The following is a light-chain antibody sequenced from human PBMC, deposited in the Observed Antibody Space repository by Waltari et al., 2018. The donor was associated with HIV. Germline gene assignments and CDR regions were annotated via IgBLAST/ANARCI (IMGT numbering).Light chain of an antibody. J-gene: IGKJ3*01. V-gene: IGKV1-33*01. CDR2: DAS. CDR1: QDISNY. CDR3: QQYDNLP. Sequence: DIQMTQSPSSLSASVGDRVTITCQASQDISNYLNWNQQKPGKAPKLLIYDASNLETGVPSRFSGSGSGTDFTFTISSLQPEDIATYYCQQYDNLPFGPVTKVDIK.